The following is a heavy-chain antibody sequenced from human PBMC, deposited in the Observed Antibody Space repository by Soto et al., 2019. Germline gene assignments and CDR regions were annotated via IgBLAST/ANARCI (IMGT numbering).Heavy chain of an antibody. CDR1: GLSITDSEMG. D-gene: IGHD6-19*01. J-gene: IGHJ5*02. CDR2: IDSTGEK. Sequence: VTLKESGPVLVKPTETLTLRCTVSGLSITDSEMGVSWIRKPPGQPLEWLAHIDSTGEKSYRTFLKSRLARSKDTSKRQIGLTMTNMDPADTATYYCARRHLAVAVSPWFDPWGQGIPVTVSS. CDR3: ARRHLAVAVSPWFDP. V-gene: IGHV2-26*01.